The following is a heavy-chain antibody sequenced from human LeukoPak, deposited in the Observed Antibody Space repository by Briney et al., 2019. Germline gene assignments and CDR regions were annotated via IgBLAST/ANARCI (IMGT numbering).Heavy chain of an antibody. CDR2: IIPIFGTA. J-gene: IGHJ5*02. V-gene: IGHV1-69*01. D-gene: IGHD2-15*01. Sequence: ASVKVSCKASGGTFSSYAISWVRQAPGQGLEWMGGIIPIFGTANYAQKFQGRVTITADESTSTAYMELSSPRSEDTAVYYCARALRMYCSGGSCYSGGWFDPWGQGTLVTVSS. CDR1: GGTFSSYA. CDR3: ARALRMYCSGGSCYSGGWFDP.